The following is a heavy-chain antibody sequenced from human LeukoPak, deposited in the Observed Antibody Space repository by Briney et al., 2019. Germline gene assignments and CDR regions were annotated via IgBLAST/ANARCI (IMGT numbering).Heavy chain of an antibody. J-gene: IGHJ4*02. Sequence: GGSLRLSCAASGFTFINYNMDWVRQAPGKGLEWVFSISSSSSYIYYADSVKGRFTISRDNAKNSLYLQMNSLRAEDTALYYCARSYSSGFDCWGQGTLVTVSS. V-gene: IGHV3-21*01. D-gene: IGHD6-19*01. CDR1: GFTFINYN. CDR2: ISSSSSYI. CDR3: ARSYSSGFDC.